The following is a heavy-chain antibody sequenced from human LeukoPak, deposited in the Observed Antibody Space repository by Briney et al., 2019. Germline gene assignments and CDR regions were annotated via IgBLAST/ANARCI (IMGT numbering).Heavy chain of an antibody. CDR1: GGSINNYH. V-gene: IGHV4-59*08. CDR3: ARHFNSGTYPFDY. Sequence: SETLSLTCTVSGGSINNYHWSWIRQPPGKGLEWIGYIHYSGSTKYNPSLRSRVTISVDTSKNQFSLKLSSVTAADTAVYYCARHFNSGTYPFDYWGQGTLVTVSS. J-gene: IGHJ4*02. CDR2: IHYSGST. D-gene: IGHD3-10*01.